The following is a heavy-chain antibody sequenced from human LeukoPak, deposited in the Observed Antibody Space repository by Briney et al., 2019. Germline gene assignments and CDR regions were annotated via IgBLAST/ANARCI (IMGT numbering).Heavy chain of an antibody. CDR3: ARGVSSSWLLDY. V-gene: IGHV3-33*08. CDR2: IWYDGSNK. Sequence: GGSLRLSCAASGFTFSSYGMHWVRQAPGKGLEWVAVIWYDGSNKYYADSVKGRFTISRDNSKNTLYLQMNSLRAEDTAVYYCARGVSSSWLLDYWGQGTLVTVSS. J-gene: IGHJ4*02. CDR1: GFTFSSYG. D-gene: IGHD6-13*01.